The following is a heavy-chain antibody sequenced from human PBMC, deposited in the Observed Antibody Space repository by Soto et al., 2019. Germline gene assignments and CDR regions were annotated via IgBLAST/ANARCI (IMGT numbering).Heavy chain of an antibody. CDR2: IYWNDDK. J-gene: IGHJ5*02. CDR3: AHSPTPRIAAAGPQLFDP. Sequence: SGPTLVNPTQTLTLTCTFSGFSLSTSGVGVGWIRQPPGKALEWLALIYWNDDKRYSPSLKSRLTITKDTSKNQVVLTMTNMDPVDTATYYCAHSPTPRIAAAGPQLFDPWGQGTLVTVSS. CDR1: GFSLSTSGVG. D-gene: IGHD6-13*01. V-gene: IGHV2-5*01.